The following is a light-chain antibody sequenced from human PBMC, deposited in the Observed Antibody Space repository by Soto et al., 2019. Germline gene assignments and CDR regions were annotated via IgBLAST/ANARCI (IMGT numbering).Light chain of an antibody. J-gene: IGLJ1*01. Sequence: QSALTQPASVSGSPGQSFTISCTGTSSDVGGYNYVSWYQQHPGKAPKLMIYEVSNRPSGVSNRFSGSKSGNTASLTISGLQAEDEADYYCTSTTSSSTYVFGSGTKV. CDR2: EVS. CDR3: TSTTSSSTYV. V-gene: IGLV2-14*01. CDR1: SSDVGGYNY.